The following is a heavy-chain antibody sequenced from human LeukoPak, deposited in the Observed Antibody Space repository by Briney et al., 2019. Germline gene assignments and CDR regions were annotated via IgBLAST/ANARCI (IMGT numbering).Heavy chain of an antibody. V-gene: IGHV3-30*18. CDR2: QSSGESNL. J-gene: IGHJ4*02. CDR1: GFTLSTHG. D-gene: IGHD3-10*01. Sequence: GGSLRLSRSASGFTLSTHGMHGPPHAPGEGREGGGDQSSGESNLYYGDPVKGQFTISRDNAKNTLYLQMNSLRAEDTAVYYCAKVKSGNYYNPNIDYWGQGTLVTVSS. CDR3: AKVKSGNYYNPNIDY.